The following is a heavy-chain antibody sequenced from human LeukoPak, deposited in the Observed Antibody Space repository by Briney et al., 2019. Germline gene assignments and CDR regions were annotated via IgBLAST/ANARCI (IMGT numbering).Heavy chain of an antibody. Sequence: PSETLSLTCTVSGGSISSGGYYWSWIRQHPGKGLEWIGYIYYSGSTYYNPSLKSRVTISVDRSKNQFSLKLSSVTAADTAVYYCARRYYYDSSGYYGYFDYWGQGTLVTVSS. CDR1: GGSISSGGYY. J-gene: IGHJ4*02. D-gene: IGHD3-22*01. CDR3: ARRYYYDSSGYYGYFDY. CDR2: IYYSGST. V-gene: IGHV4-31*03.